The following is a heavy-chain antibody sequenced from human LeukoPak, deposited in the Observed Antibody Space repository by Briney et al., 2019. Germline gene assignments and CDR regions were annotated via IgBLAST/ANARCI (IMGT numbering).Heavy chain of an antibody. CDR2: IDPSGSST. D-gene: IGHD3-10*01. CDR3: AREGFYGRELFPAFDY. CDR1: GDTFTNYY. J-gene: IGHJ4*02. Sequence: ASVKVSCKASGDTFTNYYIHWVRQAPGQGLEWMRIIDPSGSSTSYAQKFQGRVSMTRDTSTSTVNMELSNLRSEDTAVYYCAREGFYGRELFPAFDYWGQGTLVPSPQ. V-gene: IGHV1-46*01.